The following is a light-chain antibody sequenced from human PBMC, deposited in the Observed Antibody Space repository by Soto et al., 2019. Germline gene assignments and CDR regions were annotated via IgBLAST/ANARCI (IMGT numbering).Light chain of an antibody. CDR1: QSVTSTY. J-gene: IGKJ1*01. CDR3: QQYASPPWT. V-gene: IGKV3-20*01. Sequence: DTVLTQSPGTLSLSPGERATLSCRASQSVTSTYLAWYQHRPGQAPRLLIYGASTRATGIPDRFSGSGSGTDFTLTISRLEPEDFAVYYCQQYASPPWTFGRGTKVEIK. CDR2: GAS.